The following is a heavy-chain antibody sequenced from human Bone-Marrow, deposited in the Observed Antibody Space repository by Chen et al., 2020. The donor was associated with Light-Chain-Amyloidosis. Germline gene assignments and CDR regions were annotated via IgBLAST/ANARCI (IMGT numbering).Heavy chain of an antibody. CDR1: GYTFTGYY. D-gene: IGHD6-13*01. J-gene: IGHJ5*02. CDR2: INPNSGGT. V-gene: IGHV1-2*02. CDR3: ARVWGDIAAAGTNWFDP. Sequence: QVQLVQSGAEVKKPGASVKVSCKASGYTFTGYYMHWVRQAPGQGLEWMGWINPNSGGTNYAQKFQGRVTMTRDTSISTAYMELSRLRSDDTAVYYCARVWGDIAAAGTNWFDPWGQGTLVTVSS.